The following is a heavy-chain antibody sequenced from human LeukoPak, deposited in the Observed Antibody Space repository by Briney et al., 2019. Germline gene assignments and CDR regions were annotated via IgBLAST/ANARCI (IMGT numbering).Heavy chain of an antibody. CDR2: IRSKAYGAAT. CDR3: ARVNYYDSSSFYYGYFDY. CDR1: GFSFGVYA. V-gene: IGHV3-49*04. J-gene: IGHJ4*02. Sequence: GGSLRVSCSASGFSFGVYAMSWVRQAPGKGPEWVGFIRSKAYGAATNYAASVQGRFTISRDDSRSVVQLQMDSLRTEDTAMYFCARVNYYDSSSFYYGYFDYWGQGALVTVSS. D-gene: IGHD3-22*01.